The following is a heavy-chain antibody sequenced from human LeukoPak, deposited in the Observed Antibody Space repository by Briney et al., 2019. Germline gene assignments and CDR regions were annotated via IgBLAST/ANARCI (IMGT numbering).Heavy chain of an antibody. J-gene: IGHJ4*02. CDR3: ARGGGSRIYIR. CDR1: GGSISSSSYY. CDR2: IYYSGST. V-gene: IGHV4-39*07. Sequence: SGTLSLTCTVSGGSISSSSYYWGWIRQPPGKGLEWIGSIYYSGSTYYNPSLKSRVTISVDTSKNQFSLKLSSVTAADTAVYYCARGGGSRIYIRWGQGTLVTVSS. D-gene: IGHD3-16*01.